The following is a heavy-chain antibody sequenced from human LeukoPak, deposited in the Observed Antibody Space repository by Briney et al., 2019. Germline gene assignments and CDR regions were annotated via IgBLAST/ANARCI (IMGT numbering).Heavy chain of an antibody. Sequence: PGGSLRLSCAASGFTFGSYAMSWVRQAPGKRLEWVSAISGSGGSTYYADSVKGRFTISRDNSKNTLYLQMNSLRAEDTAVYYCAKDREIITIFGVVIRDYYYGMDVWGQGTTVTVSS. CDR3: AKDREIITIFGVVIRDYYYGMDV. J-gene: IGHJ6*02. CDR1: GFTFGSYA. CDR2: ISGSGGST. V-gene: IGHV3-23*01. D-gene: IGHD3-3*01.